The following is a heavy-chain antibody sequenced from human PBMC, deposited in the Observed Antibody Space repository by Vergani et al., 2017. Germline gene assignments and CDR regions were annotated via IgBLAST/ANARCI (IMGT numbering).Heavy chain of an antibody. CDR2: IYYSGST. J-gene: IGHJ4*02. CDR3: ARRGIAAPIDY. CDR1: GCSISSSSYY. Sequence: QLQLQESGPGLVKPSETLSLPCTFPGCSISSSSYYWGWLRQPPGKGLEWIGSIYYSGSTYYNPSLKSRVTISVDTSKNQFSLKLSSVTAADTAVYYCARRGIAAPIDYWGQGTLVTVSS. D-gene: IGHD6-13*01. V-gene: IGHV4-39*01.